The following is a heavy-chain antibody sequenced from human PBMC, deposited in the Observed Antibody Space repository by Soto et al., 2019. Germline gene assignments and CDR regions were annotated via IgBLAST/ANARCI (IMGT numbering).Heavy chain of an antibody. CDR1: GGSISSYY. V-gene: IGHV4-59*08. Sequence: QVQLQESGPGLVKPSETLSLTCTVSGGSISSYYWSWIRQPPGKGLEWIGYIYYSGSTNYNPSLKRRLTITAPTAKNQFSLNLNSMTAADTAVYYCARHNYGSGSTYFDYWGQGTLVTVSS. CDR3: ARHNYGSGSTYFDY. CDR2: IYYSGST. J-gene: IGHJ4*02. D-gene: IGHD3-10*01.